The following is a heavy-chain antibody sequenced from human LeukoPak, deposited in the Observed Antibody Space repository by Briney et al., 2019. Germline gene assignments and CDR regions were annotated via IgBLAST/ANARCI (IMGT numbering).Heavy chain of an antibody. Sequence: PGGSLRLSCAASGFTFSSLWMSWVRQAPGRGPERVANIIQDGGTTYYVASVKGRFTISKDNAKNSLSLQMSSLRAEDTAVYYCTKDRQGPNQYHMDVWGKGTTVTVSS. V-gene: IGHV3-7*01. CDR2: IIQDGGTT. J-gene: IGHJ6*03. CDR1: GFTFSSLW. CDR3: TKDRQGPNQYHMDV.